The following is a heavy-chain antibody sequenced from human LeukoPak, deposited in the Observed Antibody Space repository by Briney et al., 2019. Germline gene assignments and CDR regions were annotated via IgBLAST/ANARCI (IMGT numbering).Heavy chain of an antibody. D-gene: IGHD2-15*01. CDR2: ISSSGST. CDR1: GGSISGSSYY. Sequence: PSETLSLTCTVSGGSISGSSYYWGWSRQPPGEGLEWIGSISSSGSTYYNPSLKSRVTISVDTSKTQFTLKLSSVTAADTAVYYCARRMVAATPGHYWGQGTLVTISS. CDR3: ARRMVAATPGHY. J-gene: IGHJ4*02. V-gene: IGHV4-39*01.